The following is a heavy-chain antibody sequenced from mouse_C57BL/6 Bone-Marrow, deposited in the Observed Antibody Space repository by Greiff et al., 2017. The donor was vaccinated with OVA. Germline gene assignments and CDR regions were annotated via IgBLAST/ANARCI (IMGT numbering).Heavy chain of an antibody. V-gene: IGHV1-81*01. D-gene: IGHD1-1*01. CDR2: IYPRSGNT. Sequence: QVQLQQSGAELARPGVSVKLSCKASGYSFTSYGISWVKQRTGQGLEWIGEIYPRSGNTYYNEKFKGKATLTADKSSSTAYMELRSLTSEDSAVYFCARDGSDCWYFDVWGTGTTVTVSS. CDR1: GYSFTSYG. J-gene: IGHJ1*03. CDR3: ARDGSDCWYFDV.